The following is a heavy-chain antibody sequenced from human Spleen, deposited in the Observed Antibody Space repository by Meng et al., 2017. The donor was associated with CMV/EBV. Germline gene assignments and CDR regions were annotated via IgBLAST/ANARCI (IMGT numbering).Heavy chain of an antibody. V-gene: IGHV4-59*01. CDR1: GGSISSYY. Sequence: SETLSLTCTVSGGSISSYYWSWIRQPPGKGLEWIGYIYYSGSTNYNPSLKSRVTISVDTSKNQFSLKLSSVTAADTAVYYCAGRERLTGAFDYWGQGTLVTVSS. CDR3: AGRERLTGAFDY. J-gene: IGHJ4*02. D-gene: IGHD7-27*01. CDR2: IYYSGST.